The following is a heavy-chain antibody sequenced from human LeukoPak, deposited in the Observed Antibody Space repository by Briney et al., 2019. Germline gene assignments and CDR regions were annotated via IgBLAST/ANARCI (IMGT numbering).Heavy chain of an antibody. CDR2: IYYSGST. CDR3: ARTPRWGCSGGSCYLDY. D-gene: IGHD2-15*01. V-gene: IGHV4-59*01. CDR1: GGSISSYY. Sequence: SETPSLTRTVSGGSISSYYWSWIRQPPGKGLEWIGYIYYSGSTNYNPSLKSRVTISVDTSKNQFSLKLSSVTAADTAVYYCARTPRWGCSGGSCYLDYWGQGTLVTVSS. J-gene: IGHJ4*02.